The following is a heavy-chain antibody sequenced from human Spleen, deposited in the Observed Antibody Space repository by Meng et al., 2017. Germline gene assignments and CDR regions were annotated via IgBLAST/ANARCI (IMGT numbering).Heavy chain of an antibody. D-gene: IGHD6-13*01. CDR3: ATAAGRDYFQH. V-gene: IGHV3-66*02. J-gene: IGHJ1*01. CDR2: IYSGGST. CDR1: GFTFSSNY. Sequence: GESLKISCAASGFTFSSNYMSWVRQAPGKGLEWVSVIYSGGSTYYADSVKGRFTISRDNSKNTLYLQMNSLRAEDTAVYYCATAAGRDYFQHWGQGTLVTVSS.